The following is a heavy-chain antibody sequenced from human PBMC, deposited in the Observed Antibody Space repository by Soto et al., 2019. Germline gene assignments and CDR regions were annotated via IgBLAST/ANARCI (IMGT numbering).Heavy chain of an antibody. CDR1: GGSFSGYY. J-gene: IGHJ4*02. D-gene: IGHD1-1*01. Sequence: PSETLSLTCAVYGGSFSGYYWSWIRQPPGKGLEWIGEINHSGSTNYNPSLKSRVTISVDTSKNQFSLKLSSVTAADTAVYYCAKIGTGQNSNFDYWGQGTLVTVSS. CDR3: AKIGTGQNSNFDY. V-gene: IGHV4-34*01. CDR2: INHSGST.